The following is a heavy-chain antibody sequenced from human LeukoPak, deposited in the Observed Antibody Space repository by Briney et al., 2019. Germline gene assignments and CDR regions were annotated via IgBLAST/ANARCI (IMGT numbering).Heavy chain of an antibody. CDR1: GGSISSYY. D-gene: IGHD3-16*02. CDR2: IYYSGST. CDR3: AKGGITFGGVIVD. V-gene: IGHV4-59*01. J-gene: IGHJ4*02. Sequence: SEALSLTCTVSGGSISSYYWSWIRQPPAKGLEWIGYIYYSGSTNYNPSLKSRVTISVDMSKNQFSLKLSYETAADTAVYYCAKGGITFGGVIVDWGQGTLVTVSS.